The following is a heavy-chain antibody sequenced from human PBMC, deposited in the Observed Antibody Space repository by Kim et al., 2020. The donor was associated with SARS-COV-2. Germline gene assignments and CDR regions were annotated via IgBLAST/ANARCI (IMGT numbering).Heavy chain of an antibody. CDR2: ISTSIIYT. CDR3: ARGRNKTPFDC. V-gene: IGHV3-11*06. Sequence: GGSLRLSCAASGFIFSDFYMSWVRQAPGKGLEWVSSISTSIIYTNYPDSLKGRFTVSRDNAKNSLYLQMNNLRAEDTAVYFCARGRNKTPFDCWGQGT. D-gene: IGHD1-1*01. J-gene: IGHJ4*02. CDR1: GFIFSDFY.